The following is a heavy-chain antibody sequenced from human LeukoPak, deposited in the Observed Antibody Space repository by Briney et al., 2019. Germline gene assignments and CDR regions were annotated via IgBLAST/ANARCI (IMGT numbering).Heavy chain of an antibody. CDR2: ISGSGGST. Sequence: GGSLRLSCAASGFTFSSYGMSWVRQAPGKGLEWVSAISGSGGSTYYADSVKGRFTISRDNSKNTLYLQMNSLRAEDTAVYYCAKVEYYYGSGSSGKYYYYYMDVWGKGTTVTISS. V-gene: IGHV3-23*01. CDR3: AKVEYYYGSGSSGKYYYYYMDV. J-gene: IGHJ6*03. D-gene: IGHD3-10*01. CDR1: GFTFSSYG.